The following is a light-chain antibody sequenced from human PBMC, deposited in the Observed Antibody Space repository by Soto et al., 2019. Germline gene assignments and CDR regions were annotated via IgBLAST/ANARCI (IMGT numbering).Light chain of an antibody. CDR3: HHFNSYPLT. CDR2: DVS. V-gene: IGKV1-5*01. J-gene: IGKJ4*01. Sequence: DIQMTQPPSALSASVGDRVTITCRASQSITSRLAWSQQKPGKAPNLLIYDVSTLESGVPSRFSGSGSGTEFTLTISSLQPDDFATYYCHHFNSYPLTFGGGTKVEIK. CDR1: QSITSR.